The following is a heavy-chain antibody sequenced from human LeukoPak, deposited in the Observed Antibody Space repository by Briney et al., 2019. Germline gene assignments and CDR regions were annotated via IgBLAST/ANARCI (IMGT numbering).Heavy chain of an antibody. CDR1: GFTFTSSA. D-gene: IGHD3-16*01. CDR2: IVVGSGNT. CDR3: ARETPYVWELDY. V-gene: IGHV1-58*02. J-gene: IGHJ4*02. Sequence: GASVKVSCKASGFTFTSSAMQWVRQARGQRLEWIGWIVVGSGNTNYAQKFQERVTITRDMSTSTAYMELSSLRSEDTAVYYCARETPYVWELDYWGQGTLVTVSS.